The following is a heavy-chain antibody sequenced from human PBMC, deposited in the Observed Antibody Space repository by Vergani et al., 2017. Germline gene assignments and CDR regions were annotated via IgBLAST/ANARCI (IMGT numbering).Heavy chain of an antibody. J-gene: IGHJ6*02. CDR2: IYYSGST. V-gene: IGHV4-39*01. D-gene: IGHD3-10*01. CDR1: GGSISSSSYY. CDR3: ARVTYYYGSGSYYGYCYYGMDV. Sequence: QVQLQESGPGLVKPSETLSLTCTVSGGSISSSSYYWGWIRQPPGKGLEWIGSIYYSGSTYYNPSLKSRVTISVDTSKNQFSLKLSSVTAADTAVYYCARVTYYYGSGSYYGYCYYGMDVWGQGTTVTVSS.